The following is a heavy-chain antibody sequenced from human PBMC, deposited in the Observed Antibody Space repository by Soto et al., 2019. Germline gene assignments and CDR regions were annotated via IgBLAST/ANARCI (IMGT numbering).Heavy chain of an antibody. CDR3: AKRASGSGRSPPLINS. CDR1: GFTFSSYS. CDR2: VGGGGDNT. V-gene: IGHV3-23*01. D-gene: IGHD3-10*01. J-gene: IGHJ4*02. Sequence: EVQLLESGGGLVQPGGSLRLSCAASGFTFSSYSMNWVRQAPGKGLEWVASVGGGGDNTLYADSVKGRFTISRDDSQNTLYLQMKSLRTADTAVYFCAKRASGSGRSPPLINSWGQGTLVTVSS.